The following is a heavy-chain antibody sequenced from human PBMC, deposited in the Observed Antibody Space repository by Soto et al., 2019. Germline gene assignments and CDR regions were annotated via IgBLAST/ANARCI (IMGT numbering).Heavy chain of an antibody. V-gene: IGHV4-31*03. J-gene: IGHJ5*02. CDR1: GGSISSGGYY. D-gene: IGHD2-2*01. CDR3: ARVPYQLLSGMFDP. Sequence: QVQLQESGPGLVKPAQTLSLTCTVSGGSISSGGYYWSWIRQHPGKGLEWIGYIYYSGSTYYNPSLKSRVTISVDTSKNQFSLKLSSVTAADTAVYYCARVPYQLLSGMFDPWGQGTLVTVSS. CDR2: IYYSGST.